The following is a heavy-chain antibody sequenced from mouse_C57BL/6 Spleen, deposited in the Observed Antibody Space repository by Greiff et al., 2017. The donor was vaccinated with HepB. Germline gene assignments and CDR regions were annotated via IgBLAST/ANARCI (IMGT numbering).Heavy chain of an antibody. Sequence: QVQLQQSGPELVKPGASVKISCKASGYPFSSSWMNWVKQRPGKGLEWIGRIYPGDGDTNYNGKFKGKATLTADKSSSTAYMQLSSLTSEDSAVYFCARGDYYEDYAMDYWGQGTSVTVSS. CDR2: IYPGDGDT. CDR1: GYPFSSSW. J-gene: IGHJ4*01. V-gene: IGHV1-82*01. CDR3: ARGDYYEDYAMDY. D-gene: IGHD1-1*01.